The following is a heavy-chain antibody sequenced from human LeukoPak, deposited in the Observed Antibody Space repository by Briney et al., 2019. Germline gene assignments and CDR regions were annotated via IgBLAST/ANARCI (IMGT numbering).Heavy chain of an antibody. D-gene: IGHD5-12*01. CDR2: IYYSGST. CDR3: ARNSGYDRYFFDY. CDR1: TGSISDYY. Sequence: SETLSLTCTVATGSISDYYWRWLRQPPGKGREWIGYIYYSGSTNYNPSLRSRLTISVVISKNQFSLKMCSVTPEDTAVYYCARNSGYDRYFFDYWGQGSLVTVSS. V-gene: IGHV4-59*08. J-gene: IGHJ4*02.